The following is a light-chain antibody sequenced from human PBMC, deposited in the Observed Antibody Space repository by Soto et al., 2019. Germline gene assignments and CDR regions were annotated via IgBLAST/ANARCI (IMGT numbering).Light chain of an antibody. CDR3: TSYAGGNNV. Sequence: QSALTQPPSASGSPGQSVTISCTGTSSDVGGYNYVSWYQQYPGKVPKLMVYEVNKRPSGVPDRFSGSKSGNTASLTVSGLQADDEAEYYFTSYAGGNNVFGTGTKVTVL. J-gene: IGLJ1*01. V-gene: IGLV2-8*01. CDR2: EVN. CDR1: SSDVGGYNY.